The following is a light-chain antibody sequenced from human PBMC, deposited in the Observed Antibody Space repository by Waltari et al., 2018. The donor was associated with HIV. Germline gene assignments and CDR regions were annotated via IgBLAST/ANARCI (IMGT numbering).Light chain of an antibody. CDR1: QSINNW. Sequence: DIQVSQSPSTLSASVGDRVTITCRASQSINNWLAWYQQKSGQAPRLLIYRASTLESDVPTRFSGSGFGTDFTLTISSLQPADLATYYCQQYYDYSSITFGRGTRLEIK. J-gene: IGKJ5*01. V-gene: IGKV1-5*03. CDR2: RAS. CDR3: QQYYDYSSIT.